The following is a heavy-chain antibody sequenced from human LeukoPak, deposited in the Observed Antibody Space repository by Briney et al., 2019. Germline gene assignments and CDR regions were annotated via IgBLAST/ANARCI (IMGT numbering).Heavy chain of an antibody. CDR2: THPSGNT. CDR3: ARKAPKKGWFDP. J-gene: IGHJ5*02. V-gene: IGHV4-4*09. Sequence: SETLSLSCTVSGGSNNSYYWSWIWQPPGKGLEWIGYTHPSGNTNYSPSLKSRVTISIDTSRNQFSLKLSSVTAADTAVYYCARKAPKKGWFDPWGQGTLVTVSS. CDR1: GGSNNSYY.